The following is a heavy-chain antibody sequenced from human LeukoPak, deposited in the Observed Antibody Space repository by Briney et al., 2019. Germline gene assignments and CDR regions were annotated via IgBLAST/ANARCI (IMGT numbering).Heavy chain of an antibody. CDR2: ISSSSSYI. Sequence: PGGSLRLSCAVSGFTFSSYSMNWVRQAPGKGLEWGSSISSSSSYIYYADSVKGRFTISRDNAKNSLYLQMNRLRAEDTAVYYCARDGSQRPETAEYFQHWGQGTLVTVSS. D-gene: IGHD1-26*01. J-gene: IGHJ1*01. CDR3: ARDGSQRPETAEYFQH. V-gene: IGHV3-21*01. CDR1: GFTFSSYS.